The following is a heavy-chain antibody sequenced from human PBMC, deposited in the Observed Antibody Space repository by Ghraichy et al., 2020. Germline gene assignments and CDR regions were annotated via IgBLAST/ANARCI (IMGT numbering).Heavy chain of an antibody. V-gene: IGHV3-74*01. CDR2: INRDGSST. Sequence: GSLRLSCTASGFTFSSYWMHWVRQPPGKGLVWVSRINRDGSSTAYADSVKGRFTISRDNAKNTLYLQMNSLRAEDTAVYYCARDTEGLGVDYWGQGTLVAVSS. J-gene: IGHJ4*02. CDR1: GFTFSSYW. D-gene: IGHD3-16*01. CDR3: ARDTEGLGVDY.